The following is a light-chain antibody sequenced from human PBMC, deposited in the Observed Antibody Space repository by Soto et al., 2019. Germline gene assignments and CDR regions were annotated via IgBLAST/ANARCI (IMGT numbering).Light chain of an antibody. Sequence: QSALAQPASVSGSPGESITISWIGTKNDIVSYRFVSWYQQHPGEAPKLMISEGSKRRSGTSNRFSGSKSGNTASLRVSVRQADDDADYYGCSYAGSSTWVFGGGTKVTV. CDR1: KNDIVSYRF. V-gene: IGLV2-23*01. CDR3: CSYAGSSTWV. CDR2: EGS. J-gene: IGLJ3*02.